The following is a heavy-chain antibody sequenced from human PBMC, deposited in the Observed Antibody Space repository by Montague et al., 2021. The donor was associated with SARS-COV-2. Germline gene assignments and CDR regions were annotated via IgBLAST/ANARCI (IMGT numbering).Heavy chain of an antibody. V-gene: IGHV4-61*02. D-gene: IGHD2-15*01. J-gene: IGHJ4*02. CDR2: ISISGST. CDR3: GRGVVAATPVVDY. Sequence: TLSLTCTVSGGSISSGSYYWSWIRQPAGKGLEWIGRISISGSTNYNPSLKSRVTISVDTSKNQFSLKLNSVTAADTAVYYCGRGVVAATPVVDYWGRGTLVTVSS. CDR1: GGSISSGSYY.